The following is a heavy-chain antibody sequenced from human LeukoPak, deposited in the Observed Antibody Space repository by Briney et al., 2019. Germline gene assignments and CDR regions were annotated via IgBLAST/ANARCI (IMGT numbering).Heavy chain of an antibody. J-gene: IGHJ4*02. CDR2: ISGSGGST. D-gene: IGHD3-10*01. CDR1: GFTFSSYG. CDR3: AKAPTYYYGSGSYYSDY. V-gene: IGHV3-23*01. Sequence: GGSLRLSCAASGFTFSSYGMSWVRQAPGKGLEWVSAISGSGGSTYYADSVKGRFTISRDNSKNTLYLQMNSLRAEDTAVYYCAKAPTYYYGSGSYYSDYWGQGTLVTVSS.